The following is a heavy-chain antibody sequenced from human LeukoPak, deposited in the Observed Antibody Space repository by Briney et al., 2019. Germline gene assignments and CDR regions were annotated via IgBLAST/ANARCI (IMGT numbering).Heavy chain of an antibody. CDR3: ARTPQAYDSSGYPVVVFDY. CDR1: GGSISSGGYY. D-gene: IGHD3-22*01. J-gene: IGHJ4*02. V-gene: IGHV4-31*03. Sequence: TSQTLSLTCTVSGGSISSGGYYWSWIRQHPGKGLEWIGYIYYSGSTYYNPSLKSRVNISVDTSKNQFSLKLSSVTAADPAVYYCARTPQAYDSSGYPVVVFDYWGQGTLVTVSS. CDR2: IYYSGST.